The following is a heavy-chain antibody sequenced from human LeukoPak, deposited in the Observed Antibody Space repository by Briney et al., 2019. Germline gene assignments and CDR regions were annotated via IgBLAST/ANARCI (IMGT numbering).Heavy chain of an antibody. V-gene: IGHV3-33*01. CDR3: ARGRSGYRWYYYYGMDG. CDR2: IWYDGSNK. J-gene: IGHJ6*02. Sequence: GGSLRLSCAASGFTFSSYGMHWVRQAPGKGLEWVAVIWYDGSNKYYADSVKGRFTISRDNSKNTLYLQMNSLRAEDTAVYYCARGRSGYRWYYYYGMDGWGQGTTVTVSS. CDR1: GFTFSSYG. D-gene: IGHD5-12*01.